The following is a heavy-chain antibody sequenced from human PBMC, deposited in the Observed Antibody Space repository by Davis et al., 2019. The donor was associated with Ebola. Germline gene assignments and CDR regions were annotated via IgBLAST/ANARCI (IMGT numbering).Heavy chain of an antibody. CDR1: GLTFSNAW. J-gene: IGHJ4*02. D-gene: IGHD6-19*01. V-gene: IGHV3-15*01. Sequence: GGSLRLSCVASGLTFSNAWMSWVRQAPGKGLEWVGRIKSKSDGGTTDSAAPVKGRFTISRDDSKHTVYLQMNSLRAEDTAVYYCTTVRWGSGWTDYWGQGTLVTVSS. CDR2: IKSKSDGGTT. CDR3: TTVRWGSGWTDY.